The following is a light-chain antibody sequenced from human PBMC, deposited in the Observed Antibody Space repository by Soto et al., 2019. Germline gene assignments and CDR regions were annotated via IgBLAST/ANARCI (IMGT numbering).Light chain of an antibody. Sequence: DFQMTQSPSTLSASVGDRVTITCRASQNIRSRLAWFQQKPGKAPKLLIYDASSLESGVPQRFSGSGSGTEFTLTISSLQTDDVATYYCQQYTCLWPFGPRTKVDI. J-gene: IGKJ3*01. CDR2: DAS. CDR3: QQYTCLWP. CDR1: QNIRSR. V-gene: IGKV1-5*01.